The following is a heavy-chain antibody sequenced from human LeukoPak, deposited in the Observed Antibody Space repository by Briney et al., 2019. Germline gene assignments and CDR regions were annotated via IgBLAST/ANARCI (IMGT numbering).Heavy chain of an antibody. CDR3: AKGRGARHYNYFAT. Sequence: GSLRLSCAASGFTFSSYAMNWVRQAPGKGLQWVSSLSGSGGSSYYADSVKGRFTISRDDTNKTLYLQMDSLGVEDSAIYFCAKGRGARHYNYFATWGRGCLVTV. D-gene: IGHD3-3*02. J-gene: IGHJ5*02. CDR1: GFTFSSYA. CDR2: LSGSGGSS. V-gene: IGHV3-23*01.